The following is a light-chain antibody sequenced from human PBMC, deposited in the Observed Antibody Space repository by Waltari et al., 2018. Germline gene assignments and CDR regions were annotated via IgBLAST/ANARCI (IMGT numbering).Light chain of an antibody. V-gene: IGLV1-36*01. CDR2: GI. CDR3: SAWDDSLNAWV. J-gene: IGLJ3*02. CDR1: NNNIGTYG. Sequence: QSALNQEASVSGTVGQKVTLSCTGNNNNIGTYGVGWYQQISHGPPKSVMFGISLPSGIPDRFAGSKSGTTASLTISGLQSADEADYHCSAWDDSLNAWVFGGGTRLTVL.